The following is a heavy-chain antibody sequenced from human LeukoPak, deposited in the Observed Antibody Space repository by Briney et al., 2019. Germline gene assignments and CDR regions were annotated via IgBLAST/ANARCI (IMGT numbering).Heavy chain of an antibody. Sequence: SVKVSCKASGGTFSSYAISWVRQAPGQGLEWMGRIIPILGIANYAQKFQGRVTITADKSTSTAYMELSSLRSEDTAVYYCARGVGSGDPYYYGMDVWGQGTTVTVSS. CDR2: IIPILGIA. CDR3: ARGVGSGDPYYYGMDV. V-gene: IGHV1-69*04. J-gene: IGHJ6*02. CDR1: GGTFSSYA. D-gene: IGHD2-21*01.